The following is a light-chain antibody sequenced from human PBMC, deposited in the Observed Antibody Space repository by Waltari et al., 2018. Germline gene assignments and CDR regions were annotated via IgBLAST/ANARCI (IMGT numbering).Light chain of an antibody. CDR3: MQRIEFPSIT. CDR2: GAS. Sequence: EIVMTQSPATLSVSPGEGSTLPCRASQSVSTTLAWYQHKRGQAPRLLIYGASTRATGIPARFSGSGSGTDFTLKISRVEAEDVGVYYCMQRIEFPSITFGQGTRLEIK. CDR1: QSVSTT. V-gene: IGKV3-15*01. J-gene: IGKJ5*01.